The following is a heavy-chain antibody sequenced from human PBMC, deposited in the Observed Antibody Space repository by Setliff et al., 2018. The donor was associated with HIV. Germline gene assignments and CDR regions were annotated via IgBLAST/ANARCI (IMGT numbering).Heavy chain of an antibody. CDR3: AKDVSPGQDIVVVTATDY. J-gene: IGHJ4*02. Sequence: GGSLRLSCAASGFTFSSYAMTWVRQAPGKGLEWVSGISASGGSAYYADSVKGRFTISRDNSKNTLYLQMNSLRVEDTAVYYCAKDVSPGQDIVVVTATDYWGQGTLVTVSS. CDR1: GFTFSSYA. CDR2: ISASGGSA. D-gene: IGHD2-21*02. V-gene: IGHV3-23*01.